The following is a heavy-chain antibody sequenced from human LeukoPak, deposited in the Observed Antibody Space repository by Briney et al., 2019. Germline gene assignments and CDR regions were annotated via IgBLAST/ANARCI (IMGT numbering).Heavy chain of an antibody. CDR1: GYTFTSYA. CDR3: ARDRSTTVTTFPSYNWFDP. J-gene: IGHJ5*02. D-gene: IGHD4-17*01. CDR2: INAGNGNT. Sequence: ASVKVSCKASGYTFTSYAMHWVRQAPGQRLEWMGWINAGNGNTNYAQKLQGRVTMTTDTSTSTAYMELSSLRSEDTAVYYCARDRSTTVTTFPSYNWFDPWGQGTLVTVSS. V-gene: IGHV1-3*01.